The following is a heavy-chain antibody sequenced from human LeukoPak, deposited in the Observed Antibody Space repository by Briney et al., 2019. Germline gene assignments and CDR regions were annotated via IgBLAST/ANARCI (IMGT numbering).Heavy chain of an antibody. Sequence: SETLSLTCSVSGGSIRSYYWSWIRQPPGKGLEGIGYLYYSGSTNYNPSHRSRVTISIATSKTQFTLKLSSVTAADTAVYYCARYVWGSYPTFEDYWGQGALVTVSS. CDR1: GGSIRSYY. CDR2: LYYSGST. V-gene: IGHV4-59*01. D-gene: IGHD3-16*02. J-gene: IGHJ4*02. CDR3: ARYVWGSYPTFEDY.